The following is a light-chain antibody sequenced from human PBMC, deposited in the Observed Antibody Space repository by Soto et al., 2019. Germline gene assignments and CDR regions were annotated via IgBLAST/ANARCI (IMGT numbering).Light chain of an antibody. CDR2: SAS. V-gene: IGKV3-20*01. CDR3: QQYGSSPRT. J-gene: IGKJ1*01. CDR1: QSVNGRY. Sequence: ESVLTQSPTTLSLSPGERASLPCRVCQSVNGRYLAWDQQKAGQAPRLLIYSASSRGTGIPDRFSGSGSGTDFTLTISRLEPEDFAVYYCQQYGSSPRTFGQGTKVDIK.